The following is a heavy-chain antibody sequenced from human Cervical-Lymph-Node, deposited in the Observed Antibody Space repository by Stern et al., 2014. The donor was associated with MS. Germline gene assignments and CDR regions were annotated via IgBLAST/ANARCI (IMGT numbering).Heavy chain of an antibody. CDR2: TYQRTTRYN. Sequence: VQLVQSGPGLVKPSQTLSLTCAISGDSFSSNSAAWNWLRQSPSRGLEWLGRTYQRTTRYNDYAVSVKSRITINPDTSKNQFSLQLNSVTPEDTAVYYCASQICTNGVCANWFDPWGQGTLVTVSS. J-gene: IGHJ5*02. D-gene: IGHD2-8*01. CDR1: GDSFSSNSAA. CDR3: ASQICTNGVCANWFDP. V-gene: IGHV6-1*01.